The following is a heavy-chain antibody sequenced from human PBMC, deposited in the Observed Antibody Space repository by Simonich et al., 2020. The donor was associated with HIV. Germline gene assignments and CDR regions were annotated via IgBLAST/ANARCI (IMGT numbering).Heavy chain of an antibody. CDR3: TTDGTSNYDFWNY. CDR1: GFSFSNAW. Sequence: EVQLVESGGGLVKPGGSLRLSCAASGFSFSNAWMSWVRQAPGKGLEWVGRIKNKPNGGTTDYAAPVTGRFTISRDDSKNTLYLQMNSLKTEDTAVYYCTTDGTSNYDFWNYWGQGTLVTVSS. J-gene: IGHJ4*02. V-gene: IGHV3-15*01. D-gene: IGHD3-3*01. CDR2: IKNKPNGGTT.